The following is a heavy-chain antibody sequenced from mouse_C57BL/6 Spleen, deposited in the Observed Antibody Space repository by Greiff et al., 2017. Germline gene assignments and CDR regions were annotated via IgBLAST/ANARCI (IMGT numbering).Heavy chain of an antibody. D-gene: IGHD2-5*01. CDR2: ISYDGSN. V-gene: IGHV3-6*01. CDR3: ASYYSNYGYFDV. CDR1: GYSITSGYY. Sequence: EVKLVESGPGLVKPSQSLSLTCSVTGYSITSGYYWNWIRQFPGNKLEWMGYISYDGSNNYNPSLKNRISITRDTSKNQFFLKLNSVTTEDTATYYCASYYSNYGYFDVWGTGTTVTVSS. J-gene: IGHJ1*03.